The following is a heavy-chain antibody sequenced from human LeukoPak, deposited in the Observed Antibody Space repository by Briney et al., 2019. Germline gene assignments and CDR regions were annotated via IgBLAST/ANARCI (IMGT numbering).Heavy chain of an antibody. CDR3: AREDILLWSLPNWFDP. Sequence: SETLSLTCTVSGYSISSGYYWGWIRQPPGKGLEWIGSIYHSGSTYYNPSLKSRVTISVDTSKNQFSLKLSSVTAADTAVYYCAREDILLWSLPNWFDPWGQGTLVTVSS. CDR1: GYSISSGYY. J-gene: IGHJ5*02. V-gene: IGHV4-38-2*02. CDR2: IYHSGST. D-gene: IGHD3-10*01.